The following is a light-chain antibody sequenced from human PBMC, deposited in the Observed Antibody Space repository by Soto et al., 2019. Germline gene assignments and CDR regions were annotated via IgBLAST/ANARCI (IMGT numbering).Light chain of an antibody. Sequence: DIQMTQSPSSLSASVGDRVTITCQASQDISNYLSWYQQKLGKAPKLLIYDASNLETGVPSRFSGSGSVTDFTFTISSLQPEDIATYYCQQYSHLITFGQGTRLEIK. CDR1: QDISNY. CDR3: QQYSHLIT. CDR2: DAS. J-gene: IGKJ5*01. V-gene: IGKV1-33*01.